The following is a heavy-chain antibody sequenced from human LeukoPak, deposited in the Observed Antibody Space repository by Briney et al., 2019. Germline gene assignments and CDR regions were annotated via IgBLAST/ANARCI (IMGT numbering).Heavy chain of an antibody. CDR2: IDSGSGNI. CDR1: GFTFSSHS. J-gene: IGHJ3*01. V-gene: IGHV3-48*02. Sequence: GSLRLSCAASGFTFSSHSMNWVRQAPGKGLEWLSYIDSGSGNIYYRDSVKGRLTISRDNAQDSLYLQMDSLRDEDTAVYYCAREDDDWGPNTLDVWGQGTVVTVSS. CDR3: AREDDDWGPNTLDV. D-gene: IGHD7-27*01.